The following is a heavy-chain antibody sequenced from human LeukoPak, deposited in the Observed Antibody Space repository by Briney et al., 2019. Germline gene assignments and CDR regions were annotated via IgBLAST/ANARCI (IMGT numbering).Heavy chain of an antibody. J-gene: IGHJ4*02. CDR1: GGSISSGGYY. D-gene: IGHD6-13*01. CDR2: IYYSGST. Sequence: SETLSLTCTVSGGSISSGGYYWSWIRQHPGKGLEWIGYIYYSGSTYYNPSLKSRVTISVDTSKNQFSLKLSSVTAADTAVYYCSRGSSWGYYFDYWGQGTLVTVSS. CDR3: SRGSSWGYYFDY. V-gene: IGHV4-31*03.